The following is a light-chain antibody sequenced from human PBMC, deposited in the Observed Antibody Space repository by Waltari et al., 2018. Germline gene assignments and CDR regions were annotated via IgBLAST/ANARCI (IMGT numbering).Light chain of an antibody. V-gene: IGKV1-5*03. J-gene: IGKJ4*01. Sequence: IQLNQSPSTLSASVGDRVTMTCRASQSVNTWLAWYQQKPGRAPNLLVSKASILQSGVPSRFSGSGSGTEFTLTISSLQPDDFATYYCQQYDDYIPLTFGGGTTVEI. CDR1: QSVNTW. CDR3: QQYDDYIPLT. CDR2: KAS.